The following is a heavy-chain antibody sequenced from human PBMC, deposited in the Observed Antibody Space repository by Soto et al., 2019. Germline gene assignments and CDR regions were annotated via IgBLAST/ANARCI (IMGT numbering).Heavy chain of an antibody. CDR1: GYTFTGYY. J-gene: IGHJ6*02. V-gene: IGHV1-2*04. CDR3: ARDFSDSSGVNPSRMYYYYYGMDV. D-gene: IGHD6-19*01. Sequence: ASVKVSCKASGYTFTGYYMHWVRQAPGQGLEWMGWINPNSGGTNYAQKFQGWVTMTRDTSISTAYMELSRLRSDDTAVYYCARDFSDSSGVNPSRMYYYYYGMDVWGQGTXVTVSS. CDR2: INPNSGGT.